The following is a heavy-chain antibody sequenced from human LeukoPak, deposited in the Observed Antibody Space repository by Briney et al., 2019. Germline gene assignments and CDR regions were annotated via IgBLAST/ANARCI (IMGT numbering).Heavy chain of an antibody. D-gene: IGHD3-22*01. Sequence: SVKVSCKASGGTFSSYAISWVRQAPGQGLEWMGRIIPILGIANYAQKFQSRVTITADKSTSTAYMELSSLRSEDTAVYYCARGPPAVRDSSGYYYVDYWGQGTLVTVSS. CDR3: ARGPPAVRDSSGYYYVDY. V-gene: IGHV1-69*04. J-gene: IGHJ4*02. CDR1: GGTFSSYA. CDR2: IIPILGIA.